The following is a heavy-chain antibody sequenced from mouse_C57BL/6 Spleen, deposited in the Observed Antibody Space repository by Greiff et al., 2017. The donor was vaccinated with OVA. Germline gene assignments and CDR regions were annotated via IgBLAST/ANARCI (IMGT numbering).Heavy chain of an antibody. V-gene: IGHV1-59*01. J-gene: IGHJ2*01. Sequence: QVQLQQPGAELVRPGTSVKLSCKASGYTFTSYWMHWVQQRPGQGLEWIGLIDPSDSYTNYNQKFKGKATLTVDTPSSTAYMQLSSLTSEDSAVYCCARRALTGTLDYWGQGTTLTVSS. CDR2: IDPSDSYT. D-gene: IGHD4-1*01. CDR1: GYTFTSYW. CDR3: ARRALTGTLDY.